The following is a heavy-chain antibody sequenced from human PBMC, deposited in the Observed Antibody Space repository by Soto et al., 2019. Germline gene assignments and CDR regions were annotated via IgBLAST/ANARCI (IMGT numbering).Heavy chain of an antibody. J-gene: IGHJ4*02. CDR3: ARVPDY. CDR1: GGSISSGGYS. Sequence: SETLSLTCAVSGGSISSGGYSWSWIRQPPGKGLEWTGYMYHSGSTYYNPSLKSRVTISIDRSKNQFSLKLSSVTAADTAVYYCARVPDYGGQGILVTVSS. V-gene: IGHV4-30-2*01. CDR2: MYHSGST. D-gene: IGHD2-2*01.